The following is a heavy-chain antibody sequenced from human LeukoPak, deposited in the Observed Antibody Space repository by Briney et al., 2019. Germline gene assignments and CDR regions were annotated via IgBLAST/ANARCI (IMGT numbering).Heavy chain of an antibody. J-gene: IGHJ3*02. V-gene: IGHV4-61*08. D-gene: IGHD5-12*01. CDR3: AGRSAYEEFAFHI. CDR2: IYYSGST. Sequence: SQTLSLTCSVSAGSISSGGYSWSWLRRPPGEGLEWTGYIYYSGSTDYNLSLKSRVTISLDTSKKQFSLRLTSVTAADTAVYYCAGRSAYEEFAFHIWGPGTMVTVSS. CDR1: AGSISSGGYS.